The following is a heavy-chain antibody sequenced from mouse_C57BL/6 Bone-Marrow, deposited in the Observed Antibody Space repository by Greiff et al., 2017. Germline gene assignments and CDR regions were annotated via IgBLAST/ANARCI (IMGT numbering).Heavy chain of an antibody. Sequence: EVNLVESGGGLVKPGGSLKLSCAASGFTFSSYAMSWVRQTPEKRLEWVATISDGGSYTYYPDNVKGRFTISRDNAKNNLYLQMSHLKSEDTAMYYCAREGIYSFDYWGQGTTLTVSS. V-gene: IGHV5-4*01. CDR1: GFTFSSYA. J-gene: IGHJ2*01. D-gene: IGHD2-1*01. CDR2: ISDGGSYT. CDR3: AREGIYSFDY.